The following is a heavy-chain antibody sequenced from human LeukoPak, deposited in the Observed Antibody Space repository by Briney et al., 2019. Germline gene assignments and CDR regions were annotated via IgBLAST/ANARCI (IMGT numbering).Heavy chain of an antibody. CDR3: AKDTYYDILTGRDYFDY. CDR2: ISGNGGST. CDR1: GYTFSSYA. J-gene: IGHJ4*02. D-gene: IGHD3-9*01. V-gene: IGHV3-23*01. Sequence: PGGSLRLSCAASGYTFSSYAMTWVRQAPGKGLKWVSLISGNGGSTYYADSVKGRFTISRDNSENTLYLQMNSLRAEDTAVYYCAKDTYYDILTGRDYFDYWGQGTLVTVSS.